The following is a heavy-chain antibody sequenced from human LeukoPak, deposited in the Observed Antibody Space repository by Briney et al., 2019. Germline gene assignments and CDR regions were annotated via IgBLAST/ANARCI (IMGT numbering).Heavy chain of an antibody. V-gene: IGHV3-74*01. J-gene: IGHJ4*02. D-gene: IGHD5-18*01. Sequence: GGSLRLYCAASGLTLSGYWMHWVRQAPGKGLVWVSRINGDASSTSYADSVKGRFTISRDNAKSTLYLQMNSLRVEDTAVYYCARAHGNTYGYFEYWGQGTLVTVSS. CDR1: GLTLSGYW. CDR2: INGDASST. CDR3: ARAHGNTYGYFEY.